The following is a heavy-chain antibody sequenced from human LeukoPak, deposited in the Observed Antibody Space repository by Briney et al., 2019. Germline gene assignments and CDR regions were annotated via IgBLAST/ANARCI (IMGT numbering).Heavy chain of an antibody. CDR3: AIMHGYYDGSGYWVQ. J-gene: IGHJ4*02. CDR1: GFAFSNYW. Sequence: QPGGSLRLSCAASGFAFSNYWLHWVRQAPGKGLEWVSFISPSGDRTSNADSVEGRFTISRDNPRDTLYLQMNSLRDEDTVGYYCAIMHGYYDGSGYWVQWGQGTLVTVSS. V-gene: IGHV3-23*01. CDR2: ISPSGDRT. D-gene: IGHD3-22*01.